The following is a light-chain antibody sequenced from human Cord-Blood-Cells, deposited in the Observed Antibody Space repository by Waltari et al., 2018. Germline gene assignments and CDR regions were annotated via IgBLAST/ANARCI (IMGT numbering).Light chain of an antibody. CDR1: QSVSSSY. CDR2: GAS. V-gene: IGKV3-20*01. J-gene: IGKJ3*01. CDR3: QQYGSSPPT. Sequence: EIVLTQSPGTLSLSPGERATLPCRASQSVSSSYLAWYQQKPGQAPRLLIYGASGRATGIPDRFSGSGSGTDFTLTISRLEPEDFAVYYCQQYGSSPPTFGPGTKVDIK.